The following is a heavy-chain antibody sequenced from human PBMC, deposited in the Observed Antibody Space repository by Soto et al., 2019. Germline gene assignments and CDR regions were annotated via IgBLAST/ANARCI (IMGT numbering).Heavy chain of an antibody. J-gene: IGHJ5*02. CDR3: ARAKYCTNGVCYDYWFDP. CDR2: ISAYNGNT. D-gene: IGHD2-8*01. V-gene: IGHV1-18*01. Sequence: GASVKVSCKASGYTFTSYGISWVRQAPGQGLEWMGWISAYNGNTNYAQKLQGRVTMTTDTSTSTAYMELRSLRSDDTAVYYCARAKYCTNGVCYDYWFDPWGQGTLVTVSS. CDR1: GYTFTSYG.